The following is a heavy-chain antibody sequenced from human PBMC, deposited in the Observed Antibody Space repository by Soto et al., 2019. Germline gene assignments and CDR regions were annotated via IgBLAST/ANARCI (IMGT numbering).Heavy chain of an antibody. V-gene: IGHV2-5*01. J-gene: IGHJ4*02. D-gene: IGHD3-16*01. Sequence: QITLKESGPTLVKPTQTLTVTCTFSGFSLSTSGAGVGWIRQSPGKAPEWLALISWKDEKRCNPGLKSRLTITQDTSKNLVVLTMTVVDPVDTATYFCAFSYAVNYYLCYFDSCGQGTLVTVSS. CDR2: ISWKDEK. CDR1: GFSLSTSGAG. CDR3: AFSYAVNYYLCYFDS.